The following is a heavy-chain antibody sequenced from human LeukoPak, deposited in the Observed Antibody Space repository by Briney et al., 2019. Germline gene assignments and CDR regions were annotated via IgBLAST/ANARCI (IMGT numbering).Heavy chain of an antibody. J-gene: IGHJ4*02. CDR1: GYTFTSYG. Sequence: ASVNVTLTASGYTFTSYGISWVRQAPGEGLEWMGWISAYNGNTNYAEEIQGRVTMTTDTSTSTAYMELRSLRSDDTAVYYCARDHGVAVARIWDYWGQGTLVTVSS. V-gene: IGHV1-18*01. CDR3: ARDHGVAVARIWDY. D-gene: IGHD6-19*01. CDR2: ISAYNGNT.